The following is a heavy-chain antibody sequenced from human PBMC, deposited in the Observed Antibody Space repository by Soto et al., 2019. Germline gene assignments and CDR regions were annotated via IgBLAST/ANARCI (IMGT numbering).Heavy chain of an antibody. CDR1: GGSISSYY. V-gene: IGHV4-59*01. J-gene: IGHJ4*02. D-gene: IGHD6-25*01. CDR2: IYYSGST. CDR3: ARGNRREVFRSAYYFDY. Sequence: SETLSLTCTVSGGSISSYYWSWIRQPPGKGLEWIGYIYYSGSTNYNPSLKSRVTISVDTSKNQFSLKLGSVTAADTAVYYCARGNRREVFRSAYYFDYWGQGTLVTVSS.